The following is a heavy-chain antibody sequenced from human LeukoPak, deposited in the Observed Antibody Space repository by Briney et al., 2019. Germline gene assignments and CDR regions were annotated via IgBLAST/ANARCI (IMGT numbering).Heavy chain of an antibody. CDR1: GGTFSSYA. D-gene: IGHD2-15*01. J-gene: IGHJ6*03. CDR2: IIPIFGTA. CDR3: ARSLLGYCSGGSCHLSTGYYYYFMDV. V-gene: IGHV1-69*05. Sequence: SVKVSCKASGGTFSSYAISWVRQAPGQGLEWMGRIIPIFGTANYAQKFQGRVTITTDESTSTAYMELSSLRSEDTAVYYCARSLLGYCSGGSCHLSTGYYYYFMDVWGKGTTVTVSS.